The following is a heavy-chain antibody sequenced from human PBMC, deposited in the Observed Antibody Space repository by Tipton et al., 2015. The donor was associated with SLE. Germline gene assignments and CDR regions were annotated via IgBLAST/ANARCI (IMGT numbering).Heavy chain of an antibody. CDR3: ARHLGVIVAFEV. D-gene: IGHD3-10*01. CDR1: GGSISSGGYY. J-gene: IGHJ3*01. Sequence: TLSLTCTVSGGSISSGGYYWTWIRQSPGKGLEWIGFFYFSGSSQYNPSLKSRVAIPADTSNNQFSLELRSVTAADTAVYYCARHLGVIVAFEVWGQGTVLTVSS. V-gene: IGHV4-61*08. CDR2: FYFSGSS.